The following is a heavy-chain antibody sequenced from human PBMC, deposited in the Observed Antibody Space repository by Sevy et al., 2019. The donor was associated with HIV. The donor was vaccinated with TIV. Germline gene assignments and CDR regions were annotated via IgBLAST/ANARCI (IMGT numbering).Heavy chain of an antibody. D-gene: IGHD1-20*01. J-gene: IGHJ6*02. V-gene: IGHV6-1*01. Sequence: SQTLSLTCAISGDSVSSNSAAWNWIRQSPSRGLEWLGRTFYRSKWYNDDAVSVKSRITIKPDTSKNQVSLQLNSVTPEDTAIYYCARDGLTYGGMDVWGQGTTVTVSS. CDR3: ARDGLTYGGMDV. CDR2: TFYRSKWYN. CDR1: GDSVSSNSAA.